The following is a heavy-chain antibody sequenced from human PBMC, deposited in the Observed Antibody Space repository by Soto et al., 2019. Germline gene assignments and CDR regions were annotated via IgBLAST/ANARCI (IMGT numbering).Heavy chain of an antibody. Sequence: QVPLVQSGAEVKKPGASVKVSCKASGYTFTSYGISWVRQAPGQGLEWMGWISAYNGNTNFAQKLQGRVTMTTDTSTSTAYMELRSLRSDDTAVYYCARAQPWFGESKNWFDPWGQGTLVTVSS. CDR3: ARAQPWFGESKNWFDP. CDR1: GYTFTSYG. D-gene: IGHD3-10*01. J-gene: IGHJ5*02. V-gene: IGHV1-18*01. CDR2: ISAYNGNT.